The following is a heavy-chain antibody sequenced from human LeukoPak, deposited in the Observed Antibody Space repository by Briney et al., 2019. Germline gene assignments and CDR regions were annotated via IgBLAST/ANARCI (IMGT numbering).Heavy chain of an antibody. J-gene: IGHJ6*02. D-gene: IGHD2-15*01. V-gene: IGHV3-23*01. CDR1: GFTFSDSA. Sequence: GGSLRLSCAGSGFTFSDSAMSWVRQAPGKGLEWVSGISGSGGSTYYGDSVRGRFTISRDKSKNTLYLQMNSLRAEDTAVYYCAKTASVVAAPDVWGQGTTVTVSS. CDR2: ISGSGGST. CDR3: AKTASVVAAPDV.